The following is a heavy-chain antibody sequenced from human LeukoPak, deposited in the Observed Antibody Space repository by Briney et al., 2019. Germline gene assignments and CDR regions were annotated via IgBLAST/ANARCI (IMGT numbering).Heavy chain of an antibody. CDR1: AYTFTNDY. D-gene: IGHD6-13*01. J-gene: IGHJ4*02. Sequence: ASVKVSLKATAYTFTNDYIQLVREAPGQSFEWMGWINPNTGGTDYAQKFQDRIAISTYTSISTAYMELCRLRSDDTAVYYCARMGFGDSSSWSDYFDYWGQGTLVTVSS. CDR2: INPNTGGT. CDR3: ARMGFGDSSSWSDYFDY. V-gene: IGHV1-2*02.